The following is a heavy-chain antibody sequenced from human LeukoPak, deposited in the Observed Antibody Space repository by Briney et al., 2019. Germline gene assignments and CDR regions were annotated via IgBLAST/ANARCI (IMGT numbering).Heavy chain of an antibody. V-gene: IGHV1-18*01. Sequence: ASVKVSCKASGYTFNGYAITWVRQAPGQGREWMGWISDYNLNTNYAQNLQGRVTMTIDTSTITAYMELRSLRFDDTAVYYCARVGKGASWPWEWFDPWGQGTLVTVSS. CDR3: ARVGKGASWPWEWFDP. CDR1: GYTFNGYA. CDR2: ISDYNLNT. D-gene: IGHD1-26*01. J-gene: IGHJ5*02.